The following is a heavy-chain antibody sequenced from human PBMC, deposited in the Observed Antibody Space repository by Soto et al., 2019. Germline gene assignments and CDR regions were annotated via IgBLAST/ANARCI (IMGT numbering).Heavy chain of an antibody. CDR3: ARVGRVTMVRGVIKFRYYYYYMDV. V-gene: IGHV1-8*01. D-gene: IGHD3-10*01. J-gene: IGHJ6*03. CDR1: GYTFTSYG. Sequence: GASVKVSCKASGYTFTSYGINWVRQATGQGLEWMGWMSPNSGNTGYAQKFQGRVTMTRNTSISTAYMELSSLRSEDTAVYYCARVGRVTMVRGVIKFRYYYYYMDVWGKGTTVTVSS. CDR2: MSPNSGNT.